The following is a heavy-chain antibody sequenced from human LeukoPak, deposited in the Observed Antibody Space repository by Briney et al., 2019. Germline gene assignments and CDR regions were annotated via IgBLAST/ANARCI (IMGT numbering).Heavy chain of an antibody. Sequence: SETLSLTCAVSGGSISSGGYSWSWIRQPPGKGLEWIGYIYHSGSTYYNPSLKSRVTISVDRSKNQFSLKLSSVTAADTAVYYCARAGEWELAAFDIWGQGTMVTVSS. CDR3: ARAGEWELAAFDI. J-gene: IGHJ3*02. CDR2: IYHSGST. V-gene: IGHV4-30-2*01. CDR1: GGSISSGGYS. D-gene: IGHD1-26*01.